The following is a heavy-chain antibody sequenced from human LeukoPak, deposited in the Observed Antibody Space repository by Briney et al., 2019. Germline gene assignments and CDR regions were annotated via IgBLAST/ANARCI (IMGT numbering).Heavy chain of an antibody. J-gene: IGHJ4*02. CDR3: ARRREGSSWTDY. CDR1: GGSISSGYY. CDR2: INYSGST. V-gene: IGHV4-39*01. D-gene: IGHD6-13*01. Sequence: SETLSLTCIVSGGSISSGYYWAWIRQPPGKGLDWIGNINYSGSTYYNPSLKSRVTISVDTSKKQFSLELTSVTAANTAVYYCARRREGSSWTDYWGQGTLVTVSS.